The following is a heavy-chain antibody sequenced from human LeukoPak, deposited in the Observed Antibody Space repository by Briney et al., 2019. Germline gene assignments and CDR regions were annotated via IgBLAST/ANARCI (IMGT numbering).Heavy chain of an antibody. Sequence: PSETLSLTCGVYGGSFSGYYWSWIRQPPGKGLEWIGEINHSGSTNYNPSLKSRVAISVDTSKNQFSLKLSSVTAADTAVYYCARADYGDYRGLDYWGQGTLVTVSS. CDR3: ARADYGDYRGLDY. D-gene: IGHD4-17*01. CDR2: INHSGST. J-gene: IGHJ4*02. V-gene: IGHV4-34*01. CDR1: GGSFSGYY.